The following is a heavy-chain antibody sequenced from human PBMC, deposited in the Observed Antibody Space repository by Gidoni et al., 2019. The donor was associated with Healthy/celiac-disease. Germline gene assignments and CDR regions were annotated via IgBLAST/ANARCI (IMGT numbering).Heavy chain of an antibody. CDR2: INHSGST. D-gene: IGHD3-10*01. CDR3: ARGLLWFGELFPSRFDP. Sequence: QVQLQQWGAGLLKPSATLSLTCAVYGGSFSGYYWSWIRQPPGKGLEWIGEINHSGSTNYNPSLKSRVTISVDTSKNQFSLKLSSVTAADTAVYYCARGLLWFGELFPSRFDPWGQGTLVTVSS. J-gene: IGHJ5*02. CDR1: GGSFSGYY. V-gene: IGHV4-34*01.